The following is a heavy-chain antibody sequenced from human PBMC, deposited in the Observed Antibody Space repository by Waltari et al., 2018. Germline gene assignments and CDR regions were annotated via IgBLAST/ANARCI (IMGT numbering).Heavy chain of an antibody. CDR1: GGSISSYY. V-gene: IGHV4-4*07. D-gene: IGHD6-13*01. Sequence: QVQLQESGPGLVKPSETLSLTCTVSGGSISSYYWSWIRQPAGQGLEWIGRIYTSGSTNYNPSLKSRVTMSVDTSKNQFSLKLSSVTAADTAVYYCARDSIAAAGHYYYYYYMDVWGKGTTVTISS. CDR3: ARDSIAAAGHYYYYYYMDV. CDR2: IYTSGST. J-gene: IGHJ6*03.